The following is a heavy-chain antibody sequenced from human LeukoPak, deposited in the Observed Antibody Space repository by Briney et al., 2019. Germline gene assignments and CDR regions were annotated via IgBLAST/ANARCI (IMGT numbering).Heavy chain of an antibody. J-gene: IGHJ3*02. V-gene: IGHV4-31*03. CDR1: GVSFSDGRYY. CDR3: ATPYCSSLSCLDVFNM. Sequence: SQTPSLTCNVSGVSFSDGRYYWTWLRHHPTRGLEWIGYKYYSGSAKYNPSLKSRLTISIDTAKNQFSLQLSSVTAADTATYYCATPYCSSLSCLDVFNMWGQGTRVTVSS. CDR2: KYYSGSA. D-gene: IGHD2-2*01.